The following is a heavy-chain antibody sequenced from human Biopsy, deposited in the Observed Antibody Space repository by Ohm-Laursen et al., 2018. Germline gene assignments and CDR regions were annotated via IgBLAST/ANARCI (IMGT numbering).Heavy chain of an antibody. CDR3: ARHAPSYSGSYWRYFDL. CDR2: IYYTGST. CDR1: GDSINSSY. Sequence: SGTLSLTCTVSGDSINSSYWSWIRQAPGKGLEWIGYIYYTGSTNYNPSLKSRVTISVDTSMNHLSLRLTPVTAADTAVYYCARHAPSYSGSYWRYFDLWGRGTLVTVSS. D-gene: IGHD1-26*01. V-gene: IGHV4-59*08. J-gene: IGHJ2*01.